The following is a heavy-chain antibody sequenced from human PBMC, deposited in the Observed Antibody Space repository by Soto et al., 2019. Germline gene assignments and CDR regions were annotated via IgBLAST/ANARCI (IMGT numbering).Heavy chain of an antibody. J-gene: IGHJ6*02. CDR2: ISYDGSNK. V-gene: IGHV3-30-3*01. CDR1: GFTFSSYV. CDR3: VRDNSKSISNFHGRGG. D-gene: IGHD1-1*01. Sequence: QPGGSLRLSCAASGFTFSSYVMHWVRQAPGKGLEWVTVISYDGSNKYYADSVKGRFTISRDNSKNTLYLQMNSLRPEDTAVYYCVRDNSKSISNFHGRGGYDQGT.